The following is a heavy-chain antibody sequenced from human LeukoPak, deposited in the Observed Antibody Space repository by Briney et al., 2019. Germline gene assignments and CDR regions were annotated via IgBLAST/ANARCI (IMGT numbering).Heavy chain of an antibody. CDR3: ARPYYYDSRIDP. Sequence: SETLSLTCTVSGGSISGYFWSWIRQPAGKGLEWIGRIYSSGSNNYNPSLKSRVTMSLDTSKNQLSLKLSSVTAADTAVYYCARPYYYDSRIDPWGQGILVTVSS. CDR2: IYSSGSN. CDR1: GGSISGYF. J-gene: IGHJ5*02. V-gene: IGHV4-4*07. D-gene: IGHD3-22*01.